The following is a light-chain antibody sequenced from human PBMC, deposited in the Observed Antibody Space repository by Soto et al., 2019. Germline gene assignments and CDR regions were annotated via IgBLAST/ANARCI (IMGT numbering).Light chain of an antibody. CDR1: QSVSSSY. V-gene: IGKV3-20*01. J-gene: IGKJ4*01. CDR3: QQYGNSPT. CDR2: GAS. Sequence: EIVLTQSPGTLSLSPGERATLSCRASQSVSSSYLAWYQQKPGQAPRLLIYGASSRATGIPDRFNGSGSGTDFTLTISRLEPEDFAVYYCQQYGNSPTFGGGTKVEIK.